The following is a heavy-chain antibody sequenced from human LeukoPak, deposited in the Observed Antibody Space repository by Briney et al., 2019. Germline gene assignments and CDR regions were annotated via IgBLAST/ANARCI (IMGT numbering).Heavy chain of an antibody. J-gene: IGHJ4*02. CDR3: ARDGSGGSLPGY. D-gene: IGHD2-15*01. Sequence: ASVKVSCKASGYTFSGYYMHWVRQAPGQGLEWMGWINPNSGGTNYAQKFQGRVTMTRDTSTSTVYMELSSLRSEDTAVYYCARDGSGGSLPGYWGQGTLVTVSS. CDR2: INPNSGGT. CDR1: GYTFSGYY. V-gene: IGHV1-2*02.